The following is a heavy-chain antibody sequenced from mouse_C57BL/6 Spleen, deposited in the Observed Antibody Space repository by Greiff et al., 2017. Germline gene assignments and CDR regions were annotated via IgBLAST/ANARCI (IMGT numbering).Heavy chain of an antibody. CDR2: IDPETGGT. V-gene: IGHV1-15*01. J-gene: IGHJ2*01. Sequence: QVHVKQSGAELVRPGASVTLSCKASGYTFTDYEMHWVKQTPVHGLEWIGAIDPETGGTAYNQKFKGKAILTADKSSSTAYMELRSLTSEDSAVYYCTRGGYDFDYWGQGTTLTVSS. CDR3: TRGGYDFDY. D-gene: IGHD2-3*01. CDR1: GYTFTDYE.